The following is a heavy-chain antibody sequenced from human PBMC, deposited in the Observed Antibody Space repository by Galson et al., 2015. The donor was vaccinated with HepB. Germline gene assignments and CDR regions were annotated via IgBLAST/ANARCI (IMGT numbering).Heavy chain of an antibody. D-gene: IGHD6-6*01. CDR3: ARNPSSSHYYKMDV. CDR2: LSGGGANI. Sequence: SLRLSCAASGVTITSYSMNWVRQAPGKGLEWVAYLSGGGANIHYADFVKGRFTISRDNAKNILYLQMSSLRGKDTAVYYCARNPSSSHYYKMDVWGHGTPVTVSS. V-gene: IGHV3-48*01. CDR1: GVTITSYS. J-gene: IGHJ6*02.